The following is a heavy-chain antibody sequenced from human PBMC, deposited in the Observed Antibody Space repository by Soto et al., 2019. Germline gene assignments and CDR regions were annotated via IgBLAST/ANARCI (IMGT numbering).Heavy chain of an antibody. CDR1: GGIFSNYA. CDR2: IIPIFGTT. J-gene: IGHJ5*02. D-gene: IGHD5-12*01. CDR3: ARDGGRDGYFGNWLDP. Sequence: QVQLVQSGAEVKKPGSSVKVSCKASGGIFSNYAISWVRQAPGQGLEWVGGIIPIFGTTNFAQKFQGRVTITADESTTTAYMELSGLRSEDTAVYYCARDGGRDGYFGNWLDPWGQGTLVTVSS. V-gene: IGHV1-69*12.